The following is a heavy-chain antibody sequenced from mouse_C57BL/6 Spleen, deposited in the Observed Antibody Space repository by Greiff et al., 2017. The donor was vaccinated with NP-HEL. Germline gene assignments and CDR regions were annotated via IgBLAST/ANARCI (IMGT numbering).Heavy chain of an antibody. Sequence: EVKLEESGGGLVKPGGSLKLSCAASGFTFSDYGMHWVRPAPEKGLEWVAYISSGSSTIYYADTVKGRFTISRDNAKNTLFLQMTSLRSEDAAMYYCGLNWDLAWFAYWGQGTLVTVSA. CDR1: GFTFSDYG. J-gene: IGHJ3*01. V-gene: IGHV5-17*01. D-gene: IGHD4-1*01. CDR3: GLNWDLAWFAY. CDR2: ISSGSSTI.